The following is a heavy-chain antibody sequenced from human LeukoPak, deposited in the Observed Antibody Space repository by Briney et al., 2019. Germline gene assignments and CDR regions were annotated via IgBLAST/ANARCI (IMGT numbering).Heavy chain of an antibody. Sequence: PGGSLSLSCATSGFTFEDHGLSWVRQPPGKGLEWVSRINWNGGRTVYSDSVKGRFTISRDDAKKSVHLQMNSLRVEDTAVYYCVRGEGRGGWFDPWGQGSLVTVSS. CDR1: GFTFEDHG. V-gene: IGHV3-20*04. CDR2: INWNGGRT. J-gene: IGHJ5*02. D-gene: IGHD1-26*01. CDR3: VRGEGRGGWFDP.